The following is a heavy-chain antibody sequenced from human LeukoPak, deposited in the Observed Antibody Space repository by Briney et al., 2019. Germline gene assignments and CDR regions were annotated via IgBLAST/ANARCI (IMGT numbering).Heavy chain of an antibody. Sequence: GGSLRLSCAASGFTFTSYWMHWVRQAPGKGLVWVSRVNGDGSSTTYADSVKGRFTISRDNAKNTLYLQMSSLRAEDTAVYYCARPQHGDLYAFDVWGQGTMVTVSS. D-gene: IGHD4-17*01. V-gene: IGHV3-74*01. J-gene: IGHJ3*01. CDR2: VNGDGSST. CDR3: ARPQHGDLYAFDV. CDR1: GFTFTSYW.